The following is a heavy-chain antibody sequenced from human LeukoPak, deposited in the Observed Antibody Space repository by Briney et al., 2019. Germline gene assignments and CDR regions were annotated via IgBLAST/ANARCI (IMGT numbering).Heavy chain of an antibody. V-gene: IGHV4-59*01. CDR3: AVPAPDVSVAGRLDH. Sequence: SETLSLTCTVSGGSISSDYWSWFRQPPGKGLEWIGYISYSGSTNYNPSLKSRVTISLDTSKNQFSLKLTSVTAADTAVYYCAVPAPDVSVAGRLDHWGLGTLVAVSS. D-gene: IGHD6-19*01. CDR2: ISYSGST. J-gene: IGHJ4*02. CDR1: GGSISSDY.